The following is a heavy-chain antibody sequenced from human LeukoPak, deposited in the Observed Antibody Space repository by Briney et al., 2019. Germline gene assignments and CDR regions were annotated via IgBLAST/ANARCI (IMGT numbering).Heavy chain of an antibody. CDR2: IYYSGST. D-gene: IGHD4/OR15-4a*01. Sequence: SETLSLTCTVSGGSISSYYWGWIRQPPGKGLEWIGSIYYSGSTYYNPSLKSRVTVSVDTSKNQFSLKLSSVTAADTAVYYCARRRAKGRFDPWGQGTLVTVSS. CDR3: ARRRAKGRFDP. V-gene: IGHV4-39*01. CDR1: GGSISSYY. J-gene: IGHJ5*02.